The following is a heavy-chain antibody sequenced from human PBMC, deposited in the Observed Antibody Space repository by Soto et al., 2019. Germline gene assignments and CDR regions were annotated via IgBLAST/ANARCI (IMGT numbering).Heavy chain of an antibody. D-gene: IGHD1-1*01. CDR1: GGSISSSNYY. V-gene: IGHV4-39*01. J-gene: IGHJ4*02. Sequence: QLQLQESGPGLVKPSETLSLTCMVSGGSISSSNYYWAWVRQPPGMGLEWIGSRYDSGKTYDNASIKSRVTISVDTSKSQFFLKLSSVTAADTAIYYCSTTTGYWGQGILVSVSS. CDR3: STTTGY. CDR2: RYDSGKT.